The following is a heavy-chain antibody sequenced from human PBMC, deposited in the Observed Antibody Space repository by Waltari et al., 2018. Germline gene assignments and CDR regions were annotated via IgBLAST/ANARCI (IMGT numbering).Heavy chain of an antibody. CDR2: IIPIFGTA. CDR1: GGTFSSYA. Sequence: QVQLVQSGAEVKKPGSSVKVSCKASGGTFSSYAISWVRQAPGQGLEWMGGIIPIFGTANYEQKFQGRVTITTDESTSRAYMELSSLRSEDTAVDYCARGGGNWNDAPGDYYYGMDVWGQGTMVTV. CDR3: ARGGGNWNDAPGDYYYGMDV. J-gene: IGHJ6*02. D-gene: IGHD1-1*01. V-gene: IGHV1-69*05.